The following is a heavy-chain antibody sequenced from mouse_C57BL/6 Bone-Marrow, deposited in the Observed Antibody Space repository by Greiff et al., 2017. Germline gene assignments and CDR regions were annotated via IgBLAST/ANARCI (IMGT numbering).Heavy chain of an antibody. CDR2: IDPSDSDT. CDR3: ARESYSNYYAMDY. J-gene: IGHJ4*01. D-gene: IGHD2-5*01. V-gene: IGHV1-52*01. CDR1: GYTFTSYW. Sequence: VQLQQSGAELVRPGSSVKLSCKASGYTFTSYWFHWVKQRPIPGLEWIGNIDPSDSDTHYNQKFKDKATLTVDKSSSTAYMLLSSLTSEASEVYSCARESYSNYYAMDYWGQGTSVTVSS.